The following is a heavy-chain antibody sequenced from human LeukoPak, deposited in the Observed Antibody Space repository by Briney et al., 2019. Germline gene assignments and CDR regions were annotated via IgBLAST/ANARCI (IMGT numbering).Heavy chain of an antibody. D-gene: IGHD3-3*01. Sequence: GGSLRLSCAASGFTFSSYAMSWVRRAPGKGLEWVSAISDSGGSTYYADSVKGRFTISRDNSKNTLYLQMNSLRAEDTAVYYCAKDDDFWSGPDYWGQGTLVTVSS. CDR2: ISDSGGST. J-gene: IGHJ4*02. V-gene: IGHV3-23*01. CDR1: GFTFSSYA. CDR3: AKDDDFWSGPDY.